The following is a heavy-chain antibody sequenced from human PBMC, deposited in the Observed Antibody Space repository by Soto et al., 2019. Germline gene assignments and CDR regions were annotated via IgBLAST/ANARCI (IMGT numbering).Heavy chain of an antibody. J-gene: IGHJ4*02. CDR3: ARLYSSGWYDK. V-gene: IGHV3-74*01. D-gene: IGHD6-19*01. CDR2: IKSDGSYT. Sequence: GGSLRLSCAASGFTLGSYWMHWVRQAPGEGLVWVSRIKSDGSYTNYADSVKGRFTISRDNAKNTLYLQMDSLRAEDTAVYYCARLYSSGWYDKWGQGTLVTVSS. CDR1: GFTLGSYW.